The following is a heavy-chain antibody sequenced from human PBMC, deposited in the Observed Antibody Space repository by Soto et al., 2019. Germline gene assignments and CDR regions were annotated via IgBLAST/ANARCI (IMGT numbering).Heavy chain of an antibody. D-gene: IGHD6-13*01. V-gene: IGHV3-13*01. Sequence: SLRLSCAVSGFTFSSYDMHWVRQVTGKGLEWVSAIGTAGDTYYPGSVKGRFTISRENAKNSLYLQMNSLRAGDTAVYYCARANAGLYYFDYWGQGTLVTVSS. CDR2: IGTAGDT. J-gene: IGHJ4*02. CDR3: ARANAGLYYFDY. CDR1: GFTFSSYD.